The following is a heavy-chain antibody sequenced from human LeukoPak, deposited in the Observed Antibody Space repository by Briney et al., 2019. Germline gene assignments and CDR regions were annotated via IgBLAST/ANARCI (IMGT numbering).Heavy chain of an antibody. V-gene: IGHV1-24*01. J-gene: IGHJ4*02. CDR3: ATAAPGQNYDFWSGYTYY. D-gene: IGHD3-3*01. CDR1: GYNLTELS. CDR2: FDPEDGET. Sequence: GASVKVSCKVSGYNLTELSMHWVRQAPGKGLEWMGGFDPEDGETIYAQKFQGRVTMTEDTSTDTAYMELSSLRSEDTAVYYCATAAPGQNYDFWSGYTYYWGQGTLVTVSS.